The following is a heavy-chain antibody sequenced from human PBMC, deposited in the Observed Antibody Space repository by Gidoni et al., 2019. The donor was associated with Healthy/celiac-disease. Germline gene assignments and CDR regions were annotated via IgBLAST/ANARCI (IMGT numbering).Heavy chain of an antibody. CDR3: ARSHSGVVIRYFDY. Sequence: QLQLQESGSGLVKPSQTLSLTCAVSGGSIRSGGYSWSWIRQPPGKGLEWIGYIYHSGSTYYNPSLKSRVTISVDRSKNQFSLKLSSVTAADTAVYYCARSHSGVVIRYFDYWGQGTLVTVSS. CDR1: GGSIRSGGYS. J-gene: IGHJ4*02. V-gene: IGHV4-30-2*01. CDR2: IYHSGST. D-gene: IGHD3-3*01.